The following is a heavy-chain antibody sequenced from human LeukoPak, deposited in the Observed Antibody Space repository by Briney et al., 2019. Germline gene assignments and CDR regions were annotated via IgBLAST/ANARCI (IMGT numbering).Heavy chain of an antibody. D-gene: IGHD3-10*01. V-gene: IGHV4-39*07. Sequence: PSETLTLTCSVSGGSISSSSYYWGWIRQPPEKGLEWIGSVYYAGNTFYNSSLKSRVTMSVDTSKNQFSLKMNSVTAADTAVYYCARDRQGRGYYYYMDVWGKGTTVTLSS. CDR3: ARDRQGRGYYYYMDV. CDR1: GGSISSSSYY. J-gene: IGHJ6*03. CDR2: VYYAGNT.